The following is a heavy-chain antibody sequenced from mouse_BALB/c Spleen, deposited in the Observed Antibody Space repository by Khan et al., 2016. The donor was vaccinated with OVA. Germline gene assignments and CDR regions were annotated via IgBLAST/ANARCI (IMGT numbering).Heavy chain of an antibody. CDR2: IYPGSDNT. CDR3: TREWAAWFPY. J-gene: IGHJ3*01. CDR1: GYIFTDYN. V-gene: IGHV1-77*01. Sequence: QVQLQQSGAELARPRASVKLSCKASGYIFTDYNINWMRQRTGQGLEWIGEIYPGSDNTYYNERFKGKATLTVDKSSSTAYMHLSSLTSEDSAVYFCTREWAAWFPYWGQGTLVTVSA.